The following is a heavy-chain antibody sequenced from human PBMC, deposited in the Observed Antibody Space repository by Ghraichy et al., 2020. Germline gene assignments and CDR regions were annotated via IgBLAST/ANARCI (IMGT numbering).Heavy chain of an antibody. D-gene: IGHD3-10*01. J-gene: IGHJ6*02. Sequence: SQTLSLTCAVYGGSFSGYYWSWIRQPPGKGLEWIGKINHSGSTNYNPYLKSRVTISVDTSKNQFSQKQSSVTAADKAVYYCARAGEELLWFGEFRYYYYGMDVWGQGTTVTVSS. CDR3: ARAGEELLWFGEFRYYYYGMDV. CDR2: INHSGST. V-gene: IGHV4-34*01. CDR1: GGSFSGYY.